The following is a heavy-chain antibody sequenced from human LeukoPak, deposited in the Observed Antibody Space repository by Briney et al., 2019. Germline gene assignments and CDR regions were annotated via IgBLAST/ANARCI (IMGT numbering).Heavy chain of an antibody. V-gene: IGHV4-31*03. CDR1: GGSISSGGYY. D-gene: IGHD3-10*01. Sequence: PSETLSLTCTVSGGSISSGGYYWSWIRQHPGKGLEWIGYIYYSGSTYYNPSLKSRVTISVDTSKNQFSLKLSSVTAADTAVYYCARGGGIGTQYLGVVFGSYFDYWGQGTLVTVSS. CDR2: IYYSGST. CDR3: ARGGGIGTQYLGVVFGSYFDY. J-gene: IGHJ4*02.